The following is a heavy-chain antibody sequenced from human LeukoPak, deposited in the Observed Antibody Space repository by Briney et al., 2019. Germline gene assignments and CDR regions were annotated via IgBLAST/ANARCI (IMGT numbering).Heavy chain of an antibody. V-gene: IGHV3-15*01. CDR2: IKSKTDGGTT. D-gene: IGHD1-26*01. CDR3: TTDGVGVEGATYDN. J-gene: IGHJ4*02. Sequence: GGSLRLSCAAAGFSFSNAWMSWVRQAPGKGLEWVGRIKSKTDGGTTDYAAPVKGRFTISRDDSKNTLYLQMNSLKTEDTAVYYCTTDGVGVEGATYDNWGQGTLVSVSS. CDR1: GFSFSNAW.